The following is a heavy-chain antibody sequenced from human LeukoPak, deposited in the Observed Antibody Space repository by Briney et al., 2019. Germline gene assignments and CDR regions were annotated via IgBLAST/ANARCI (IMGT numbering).Heavy chain of an antibody. V-gene: IGHV4-59*12. D-gene: IGHD4-17*01. Sequence: SETLSLTCTVSDGSINSFYWSWIRQPPGKGLEWIGYIYYSGSTNYNPSLKSRVTISVDTSKNQFSLKLSSVTAADTAVYYCARLSTVTTSFDYWGQGTLVTVSS. CDR1: DGSINSFY. CDR3: ARLSTVTTSFDY. J-gene: IGHJ4*02. CDR2: IYYSGST.